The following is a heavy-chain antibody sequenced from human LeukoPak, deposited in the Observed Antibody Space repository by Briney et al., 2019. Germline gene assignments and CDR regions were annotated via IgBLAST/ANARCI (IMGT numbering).Heavy chain of an antibody. CDR2: INHSGST. CDR3: ASFEVGYYYDSSGYYY. V-gene: IGHV4-34*01. Sequence: PSETLSLTCAVYGGSFSGYYWSWIRQPPAKGLEWIGEINHSGSTNYNPSLKSRVTISVDTSKNQFSLKLSSVTAADTAVYYCASFEVGYYYDSSGYYYWGQGTLVTVSS. D-gene: IGHD3-22*01. J-gene: IGHJ4*02. CDR1: GGSFSGYY.